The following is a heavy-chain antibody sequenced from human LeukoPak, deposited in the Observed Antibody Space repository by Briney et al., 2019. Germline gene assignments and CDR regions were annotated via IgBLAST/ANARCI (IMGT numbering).Heavy chain of an antibody. D-gene: IGHD3-22*01. Sequence: GGSLRLSCAASGFTFSSYGMHWVRQAPGKGLEWVAVIWYDGSKEYYIDSVKGRFTISRDNSKNTLYLQMNSLRAEDTAVYYCARGSGYYPLFDYWGQGTLVTVSP. CDR3: ARGSGYYPLFDY. CDR1: GFTFSSYG. J-gene: IGHJ4*02. V-gene: IGHV3-33*08. CDR2: IWYDGSKE.